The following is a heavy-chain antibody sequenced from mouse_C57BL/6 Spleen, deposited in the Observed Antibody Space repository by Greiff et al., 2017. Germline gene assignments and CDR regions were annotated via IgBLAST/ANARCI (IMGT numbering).Heavy chain of an antibody. J-gene: IGHJ2*01. D-gene: IGHD2-5*01. CDR1: GYTFTSYW. V-gene: IGHV1-53*01. CDR3: ARSTYYSNDYFAY. Sequence: VQLQQPGAELVKPGASVKLSCKASGYTFTSYWMHWVKQRPGQGLEWIGNINPSNGGTNYNEKFKSKATLTVDKSSSTAYMQLSSLTSEDSAVYYCARSTYYSNDYFAYWGQGTTLTVSA. CDR2: INPSNGGT.